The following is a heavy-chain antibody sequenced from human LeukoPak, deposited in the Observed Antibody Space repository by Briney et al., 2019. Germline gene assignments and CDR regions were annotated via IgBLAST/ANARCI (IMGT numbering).Heavy chain of an antibody. J-gene: IGHJ4*02. CDR2: IYHSGST. CDR3: ARAYSSGWYFGH. CDR1: GYSISSGYY. Sequence: SETLSLTCTVSGYSISSGYYWGWIRQPPGKGLEWIGSIYHSGSTYYNPSLKSRVTISVDTSKNQFSLKLSSVTAADTAVYYCARAYSSGWYFGHWGQGTLVTVSS. V-gene: IGHV4-38-2*02. D-gene: IGHD6-19*01.